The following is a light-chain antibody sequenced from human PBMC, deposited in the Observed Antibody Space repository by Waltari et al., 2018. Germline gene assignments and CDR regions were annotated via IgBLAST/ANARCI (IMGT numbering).Light chain of an antibody. J-gene: IGKJ4*01. CDR3: QQSYSTPFT. V-gene: IGKV1-39*01. CDR1: QSISSY. Sequence: DIQLTQSPSSLSASEGDRVTITCRASQSISSYLNWYQQKPGKAPKLLIYAASSLQSGVPSRFSGSGSGTDFTLTISSLQPEDFATYYCQQSYSTPFTFGGGTKVEIK. CDR2: AAS.